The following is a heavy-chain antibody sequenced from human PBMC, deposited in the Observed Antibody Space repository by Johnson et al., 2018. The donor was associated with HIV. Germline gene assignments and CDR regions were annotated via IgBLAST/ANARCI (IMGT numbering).Heavy chain of an antibody. D-gene: IGHD6-13*01. Sequence: VQLVESGGGLVRPGGSLRLSCAASGFTFEDYAMYWVRQAPGKGLEWVSGISWNSDDIDYADSVKGRFTISRDNAKNSLYLQMNSLRAEDTAVYYCAGVRRSSSWYDLLAFDIWGQGTMVTVSS. CDR3: AGVRRSSSWYDLLAFDI. CDR1: GFTFEDYA. V-gene: IGHV3-9*01. CDR2: ISWNSDDI. J-gene: IGHJ3*02.